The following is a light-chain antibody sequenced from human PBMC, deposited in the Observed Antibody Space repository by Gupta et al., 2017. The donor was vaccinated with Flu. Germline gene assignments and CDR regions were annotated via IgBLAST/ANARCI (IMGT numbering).Light chain of an antibody. V-gene: IGKV1-5*03. Sequence: DIQMTQSPPTLSASVGDRVTITCRASQKIDPWLAWFQQKPGKAPKALIYNTSTLENGVPSRFIGGASGTEFTLTITSLQPDDFATYFCQQYFSYIWTFGQGTRVESK. CDR3: QQYFSYIWT. CDR2: NTS. J-gene: IGKJ1*01. CDR1: QKIDPW.